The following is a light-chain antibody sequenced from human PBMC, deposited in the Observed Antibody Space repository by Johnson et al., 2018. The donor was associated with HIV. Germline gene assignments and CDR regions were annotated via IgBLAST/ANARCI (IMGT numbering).Light chain of an antibody. Sequence: QSVLTQPPSVSAAPGQKVTISCSGSSSNIGNNYVSWYQQLPGTAPKLLIYDNNKRPSGIPDRFSGSKSGTSATLGITGLQTGDEADYYCGTWDSSLGVYVFGTGTKVTGL. CDR2: DNN. V-gene: IGLV1-51*01. CDR3: GTWDSSLGVYV. CDR1: SSNIGNNY. J-gene: IGLJ1*01.